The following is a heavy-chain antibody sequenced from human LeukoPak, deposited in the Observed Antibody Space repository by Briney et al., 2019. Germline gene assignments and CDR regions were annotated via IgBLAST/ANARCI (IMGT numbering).Heavy chain of an antibody. J-gene: IGHJ4*02. Sequence: SETLSLTCTVSGGSISSGGYCWSWIRQHPGKGLEWIGYIYYSGSTYYNPSLKSRVTISVDTSNNQFSLKLSSVTAADTAVYYCARGPFTRFDYWGQGTLVTVSS. CDR3: ARGPFTRFDY. CDR1: GGSISSGGYC. V-gene: IGHV4-31*03. CDR2: IYYSGST.